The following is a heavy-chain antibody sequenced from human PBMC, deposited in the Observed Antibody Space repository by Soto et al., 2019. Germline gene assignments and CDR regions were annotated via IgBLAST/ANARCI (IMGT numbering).Heavy chain of an antibody. Sequence: GASVKVSFKASGYTFTSYGISWVRQAPGQGLEWMGWISAYNGNTNYAQKLQGRVTMTTDTSTSTAYMELRSLRSDDTAVYYCAREGSHSYGYDYYYYGMDVWGQGTTVTVSS. V-gene: IGHV1-18*04. D-gene: IGHD5-18*01. CDR2: ISAYNGNT. CDR3: AREGSHSYGYDYYYYGMDV. CDR1: GYTFTSYG. J-gene: IGHJ6*02.